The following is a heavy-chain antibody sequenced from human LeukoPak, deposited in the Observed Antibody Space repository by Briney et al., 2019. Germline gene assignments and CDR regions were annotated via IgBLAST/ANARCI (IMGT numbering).Heavy chain of an antibody. CDR2: IIPIFGIA. D-gene: IGHD6-13*01. V-gene: IGHV1-69*04. J-gene: IGHJ5*02. CDR1: GGTFSSYA. Sequence: SVKVSCKASGGTFSSYAISWVRQAPGQGLEWIGRIIPIFGIANYAQKFQGRVTITADKSTSTAYMELSSLRSEDTAVYYCARDNSSPLGWFDPWGQGTLVTVSS. CDR3: ARDNSSPLGWFDP.